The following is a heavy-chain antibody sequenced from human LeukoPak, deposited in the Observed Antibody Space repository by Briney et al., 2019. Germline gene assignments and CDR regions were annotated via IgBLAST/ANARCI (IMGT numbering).Heavy chain of an antibody. D-gene: IGHD1-26*01. Sequence: SETLSLTCTVSGGSISSYYWSWIRQPPGKGLEWIGYIYFSGTTKYNPSLKSRVTISVDTSKNQFSLKLSSVTAADTAVYYCARGRWELPYWGQGTLVTVSS. CDR1: GGSISSYY. V-gene: IGHV4-59*12. J-gene: IGHJ4*02. CDR3: ARGRWELPY. CDR2: IYFSGTT.